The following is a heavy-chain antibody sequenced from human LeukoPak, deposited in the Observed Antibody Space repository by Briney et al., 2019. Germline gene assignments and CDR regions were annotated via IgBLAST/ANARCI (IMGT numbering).Heavy chain of an antibody. V-gene: IGHV4-39*01. CDR1: GGSISSSNYY. J-gene: IGHJ4*02. CDR2: IYYSGST. D-gene: IGHD1-26*01. Sequence: SETLSLTRTVSGGSISSSNYYWGWIRQPPGEGLEWIGYIYYSGSTYYNPSLKSRVTMSVDTSKNQFSLKLSSVTAADTAVYYCARYYSGSYGFDYWGQGTLVTVSS. CDR3: ARYYSGSYGFDY.